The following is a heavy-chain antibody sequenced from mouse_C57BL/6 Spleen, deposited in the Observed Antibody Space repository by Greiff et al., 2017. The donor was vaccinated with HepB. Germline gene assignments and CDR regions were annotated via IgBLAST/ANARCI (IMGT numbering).Heavy chain of an antibody. V-gene: IGHV5-17*01. J-gene: IGHJ4*01. CDR3: ASPPHYYGSSPHAMDY. D-gene: IGHD1-1*01. Sequence: EVQGVESGGGLVKPGGSLKLSCAASGFTFSDYGMHWVRQAPEKGLEWVAYISSGSSTIYYADTVKGRFTISRDNAKNTLFLQMTSLRSEDTAMYYCASPPHYYGSSPHAMDYWGQGTSVTVSS. CDR2: ISSGSSTI. CDR1: GFTFSDYG.